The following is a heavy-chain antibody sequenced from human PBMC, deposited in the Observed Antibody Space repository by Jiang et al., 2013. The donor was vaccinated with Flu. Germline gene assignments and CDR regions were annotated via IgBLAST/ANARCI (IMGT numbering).Heavy chain of an antibody. CDR1: SYY. J-gene: IGHJ5*02. Sequence: SYYWSWIRQPAGKGLEWIGRIYTSGSTNYNPSLKSRVTMSVDTSKNQFSLELSSVTAADTAVYYCARQYSSSSVDPWGQGTLVTVSS. CDR3: ARQYSSSSVDP. CDR2: IYTSGST. D-gene: IGHD6-6*01. V-gene: IGHV4-4*07.